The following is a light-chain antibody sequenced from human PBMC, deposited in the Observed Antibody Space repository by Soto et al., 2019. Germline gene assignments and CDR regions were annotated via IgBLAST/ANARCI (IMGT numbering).Light chain of an antibody. V-gene: IGKV3-20*01. J-gene: IGKJ1*01. CDR2: AAS. Sequence: EIVLTQFPGTLSLSPGERATLSCRASQSVGRNYVAWYQQKPGQDPRVIIYAASNRASGISDRFSGSGSGSYFTLAISRLEPEDFAVYYCQQYGTSPWAFGQGTKVDIK. CDR1: QSVGRNY. CDR3: QQYGTSPWA.